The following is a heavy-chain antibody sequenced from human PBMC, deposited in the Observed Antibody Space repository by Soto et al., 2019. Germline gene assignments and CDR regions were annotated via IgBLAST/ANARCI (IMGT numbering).Heavy chain of an antibody. D-gene: IGHD6-13*01. CDR1: GYDFTAYD. V-gene: IGHV1-8*02. J-gene: IGHJ6*02. CDR3: GRGPSPRAPAGGTPYYFAMDV. CDR2: MNPINGAT. Sequence: ASVKVSCKASGYDFTAYDINWVRQASGQGLEWMGWMNPINGATGFAQRFEGRVSMTRNTATDTAYLDLTGLRSDDTAVYYCGRGPSPRAPAGGTPYYFAMDVWGQGTTVTVSS.